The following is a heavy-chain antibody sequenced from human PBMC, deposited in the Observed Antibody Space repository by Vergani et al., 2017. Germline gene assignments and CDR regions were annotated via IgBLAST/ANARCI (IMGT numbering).Heavy chain of an antibody. J-gene: IGHJ3*02. CDR1: GFTFSSYG. Sequence: QVQLVESGGGVVQPGRSLRLSCAASGFTFSSYGMHWVRQAPGKGLEWVAVISYDGSNKYYADSVKGRFTISRDNSKNMLYLQMNSLRAEDTAVYYCAKEQYDSSGYYSAGAFDIWGQGTMVTVSS. D-gene: IGHD3-22*01. CDR2: ISYDGSNK. CDR3: AKEQYDSSGYYSAGAFDI. V-gene: IGHV3-30*18.